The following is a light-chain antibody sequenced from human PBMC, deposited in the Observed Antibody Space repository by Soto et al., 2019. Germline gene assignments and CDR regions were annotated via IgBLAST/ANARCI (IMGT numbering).Light chain of an antibody. J-gene: IGKJ4*01. CDR1: QSIKSW. CDR2: DAS. Sequence: DIQMTQSPSTLSASVGDRVTITCRASQSIKSWLAWYQQKPGTAPKLLIYDASTLESGVPSRVRGSGSGKEFTLTISSLQPDDFATFYYQQYDDYPLTFGGGTKVEIK. CDR3: QQYDDYPLT. V-gene: IGKV1-5*01.